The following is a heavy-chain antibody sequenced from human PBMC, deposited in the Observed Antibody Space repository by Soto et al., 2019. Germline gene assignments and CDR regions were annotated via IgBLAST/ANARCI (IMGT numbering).Heavy chain of an antibody. CDR1: GFTFSSYS. CDR3: ARDLGGIYCSSTSCTLSFPTGSFYI. CDR2: ISSSSSYI. Sequence: EVQLVESGGGLVKPGGSLRLSCAASGFTFSSYSMNWVRQAPGKGLEWVSSISSSSSYIYYADSVKGRFTISRDNAKNSLYLQMTSLRAEDTAVYYCARDLGGIYCSSTSCTLSFPTGSFYIWGQGTMVTVSS. D-gene: IGHD2-2*01. J-gene: IGHJ3*02. V-gene: IGHV3-21*01.